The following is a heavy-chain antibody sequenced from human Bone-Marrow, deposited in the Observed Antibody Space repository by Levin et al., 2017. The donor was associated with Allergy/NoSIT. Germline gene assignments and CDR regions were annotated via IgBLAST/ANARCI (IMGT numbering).Heavy chain of an antibody. Sequence: LRLSCTVSGGPISSGDHYWNWIRQHPGTGLEWIGYMYYSGSTYYNPSLKSRVTISLDTSKNQFSLNLSSVTAADTAVYYCARSGGSSWTNHWVDHWGQGTLVAVSS. CDR1: GGPISSGDHY. V-gene: IGHV4-31*03. D-gene: IGHD6-13*01. CDR2: MYYSGST. J-gene: IGHJ5*02. CDR3: ARSGGSSWTNHWVDH.